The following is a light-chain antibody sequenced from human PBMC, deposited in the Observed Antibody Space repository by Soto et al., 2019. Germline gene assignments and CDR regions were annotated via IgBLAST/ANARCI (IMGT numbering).Light chain of an antibody. J-gene: IGKJ3*01. Sequence: DIQMTQSPSSLSASVGDRFTITCRASQSISRYLNWYQQKPGEAPKVLISGASSLQSGVPSRFSGSGSGTEFTLTISSLQPEDFATYYCQQSYSTPSFGPGTKVDIK. CDR2: GAS. V-gene: IGKV1-39*01. CDR3: QQSYSTPS. CDR1: QSISRY.